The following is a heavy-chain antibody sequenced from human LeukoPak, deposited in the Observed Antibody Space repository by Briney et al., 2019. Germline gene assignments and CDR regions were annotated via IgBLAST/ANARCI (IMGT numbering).Heavy chain of an antibody. J-gene: IGHJ6*02. CDR1: GYTFTGYY. Sequence: ASVKVSCKASGYTFTGYYMHWVRQAPGQGLEWMGWINPNSGGTNYAQKFQGRVTMTRDTSISTAYMELSRLRSDDTAVYYCARGYGSGSYYYYYGMDVWGQGTTVTVSS. D-gene: IGHD3-10*01. CDR2: INPNSGGT. CDR3: ARGYGSGSYYYYYGMDV. V-gene: IGHV1-2*02.